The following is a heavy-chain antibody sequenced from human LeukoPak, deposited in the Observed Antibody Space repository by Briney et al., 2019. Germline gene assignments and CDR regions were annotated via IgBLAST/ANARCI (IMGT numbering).Heavy chain of an antibody. Sequence: GSSVKVSCKASGGTFSSYAIIWVRPPPGQGLEWMGRIIPILGIANYAQKLQGRVTITADKSTSTAYMELSSLRSEDTAVYYCARPPTDSSGYYYYYGMDVWGQGTTVTVSS. J-gene: IGHJ6*02. CDR3: ARPPTDSSGYYYYYGMDV. D-gene: IGHD3-22*01. V-gene: IGHV1-69*04. CDR1: GGTFSSYA. CDR2: IIPILGIA.